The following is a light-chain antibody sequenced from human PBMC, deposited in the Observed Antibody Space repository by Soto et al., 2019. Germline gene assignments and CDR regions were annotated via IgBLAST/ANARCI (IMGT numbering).Light chain of an antibody. CDR1: QSVGSN. J-gene: IGKJ5*01. V-gene: IGKV3-15*01. Sequence: EIVMTQSPALLSVSPGERATLSCRASQSVGSNLAWYQQKPGQAPRLLIYGASTRATGIPARFSGSGSGTECTLTISSLQSEDVAVYSCQQYNNWPITFGQGTRLEIK. CDR3: QQYNNWPIT. CDR2: GAS.